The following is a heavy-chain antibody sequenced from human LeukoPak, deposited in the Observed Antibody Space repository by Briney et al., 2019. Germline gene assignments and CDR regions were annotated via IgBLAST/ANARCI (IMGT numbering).Heavy chain of an antibody. Sequence: SETLSLTCAVYGGSFSGYYWSWIRQPPGKGLEWIGEINRSGSTNYNPSHTIRVTLSVDTSKTQSSLKLSSVTAADTAVYYCARVGLIAVTGPIRAFAYWGQGTLVTVPS. V-gene: IGHV4-34*01. CDR3: ARVGLIAVTGPIRAFAY. CDR1: GGSFSGYY. CDR2: INRSGST. D-gene: IGHD6-19*01. J-gene: IGHJ4*02.